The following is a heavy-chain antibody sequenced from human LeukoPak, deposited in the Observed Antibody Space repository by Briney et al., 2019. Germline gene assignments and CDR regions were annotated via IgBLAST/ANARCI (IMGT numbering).Heavy chain of an antibody. CDR3: TTKSTY. Sequence: GGSLRLSCAASGFTFSSYEMNWVRQAPGKGLEWVACISSSGSTTFHADSVKGRFTISRDNAKNALFLQMNSLRAEDTAVYYCTTKSTYWGQGTLVTVSS. V-gene: IGHV3-48*03. CDR2: ISSSGSTT. J-gene: IGHJ4*02. D-gene: IGHD2/OR15-2a*01. CDR1: GFTFSSYE.